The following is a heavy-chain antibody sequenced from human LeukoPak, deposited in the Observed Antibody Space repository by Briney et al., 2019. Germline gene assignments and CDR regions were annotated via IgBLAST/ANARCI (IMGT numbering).Heavy chain of an antibody. Sequence: SETLSLTCTVSGGSVSNYYWSWIRQSPGKGLEWIGYIYYTETSYNPSLKSRVTISVDTSKNQFSLKLSSVTAADTAVYYCARLTGYSSESWFDPWGQGTLVTVSS. V-gene: IGHV4-59*02. J-gene: IGHJ5*02. D-gene: IGHD3-9*01. CDR1: GGSVSNYY. CDR2: IYYTET. CDR3: ARLTGYSSESWFDP.